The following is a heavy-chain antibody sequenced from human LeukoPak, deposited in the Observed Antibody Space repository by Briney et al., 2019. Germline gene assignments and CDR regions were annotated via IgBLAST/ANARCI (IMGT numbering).Heavy chain of an antibody. V-gene: IGHV4-59*08. CDR1: GGSISSYY. J-gene: IGHJ4*02. CDR3: ARHPYSSSPDY. Sequence: KTSETLSLTCTVSGGSISSYYWSWIRQPPGKGLEWIGYIYYSGSTNYNPSLKSRVTISVDTSKNQFSLKLSSVTAADTAVYYCARHPYSSSPDYWGQGTLVTVSS. CDR2: IYYSGST. D-gene: IGHD6-13*01.